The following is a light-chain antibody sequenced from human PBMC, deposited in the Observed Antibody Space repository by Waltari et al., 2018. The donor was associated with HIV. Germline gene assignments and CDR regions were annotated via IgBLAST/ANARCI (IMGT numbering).Light chain of an antibody. CDR2: DVT. CDR3: CSYVGTSTSWL. Sequence: KVPRLVIYDVTNRPSGVSTRFSGSKSGNTASLTISGLQAEDEADYYCCSYVGTSTSWLFGGGTKLTV. J-gene: IGLJ3*02. V-gene: IGLV2-14*03.